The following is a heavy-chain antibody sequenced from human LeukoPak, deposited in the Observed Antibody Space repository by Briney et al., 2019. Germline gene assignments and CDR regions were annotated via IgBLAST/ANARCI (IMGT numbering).Heavy chain of an antibody. Sequence: GGSLRLSCAASGFTFSNYVMSWVRQAPGKGLEWVSTTSGSGGTTYYADSVKGRFTISRDNSKNTLFLQMNSLRAEDTAVYYCAKDFLDQGLRYFDPSDYWGQGTLVTVSS. CDR1: GFTFSNYV. J-gene: IGHJ4*02. D-gene: IGHD3-9*01. CDR2: TSGSGGTT. V-gene: IGHV3-23*01. CDR3: AKDFLDQGLRYFDPSDY.